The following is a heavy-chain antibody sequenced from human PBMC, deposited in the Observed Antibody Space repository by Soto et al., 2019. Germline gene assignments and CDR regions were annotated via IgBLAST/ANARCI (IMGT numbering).Heavy chain of an antibody. D-gene: IGHD3-22*01. Sequence: QVQLVESGGGVVQPGRSVRLSCAASGFTFSSYGMHWVRQAPGKGLEWVAFISYDGSNKYYADSVKGRFTISRDNSKNTLYLQMNSLRAEDTAVYYCAKDWEDYYDSSVNYYYYGMDVWGQGTTVTVSS. V-gene: IGHV3-30*18. CDR3: AKDWEDYYDSSVNYYYYGMDV. CDR2: ISYDGSNK. CDR1: GFTFSSYG. J-gene: IGHJ6*02.